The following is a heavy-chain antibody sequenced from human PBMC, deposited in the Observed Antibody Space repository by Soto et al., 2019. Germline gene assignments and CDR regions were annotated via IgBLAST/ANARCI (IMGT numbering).Heavy chain of an antibody. V-gene: IGHV4-39*01. J-gene: IGHJ6*02. CDR2: IYHNGNT. CDR3: AVSPLIGAGTDV. CDR1: GGSISNSPYY. Sequence: QLQLQESGPGLVKPSETLSLTCTGSGGSISNSPYYWGGIRQPPGKGLGWIGSIYHNGNTYYNPSLRSRVTISVDTSKNRFSLRLSAVTAADSAVYYCAVSPLIGAGTDVWGHGTTVTVSS. D-gene: IGHD3-22*01.